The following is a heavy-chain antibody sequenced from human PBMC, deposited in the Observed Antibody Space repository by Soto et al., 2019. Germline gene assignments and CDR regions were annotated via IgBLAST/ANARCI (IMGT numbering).Heavy chain of an antibody. D-gene: IGHD3-22*01. J-gene: IGHJ4*02. Sequence: SETLSLTCTVSGGSISSGGYYWSWIRQHPGKGLEWIGYIYYSGSTNYNPSLKSRVTISVDTSKNQFSLKLSSVTAADTAVYYCARADYYDSSGYDYWGQGTLVTVSS. CDR3: ARADYYDSSGYDY. CDR2: IYYSGST. CDR1: GGSISSGGYY. V-gene: IGHV4-61*08.